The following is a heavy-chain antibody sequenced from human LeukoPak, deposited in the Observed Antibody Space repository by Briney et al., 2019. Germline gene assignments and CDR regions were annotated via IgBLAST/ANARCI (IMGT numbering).Heavy chain of an antibody. CDR2: INHSGST. V-gene: IGHV4-34*01. Sequence: SETLSLTCAVYGGSFSGYYWSWIRQPPGKGLEWIGEINHSGSTNYNPSLKSRVTISVDTSKNQFSLKLSSVTAADTAVYYCARGRGGDYYGSGSYYKYYYYYYYMDVWGKGTTVTVSS. CDR1: GGSFSGYY. D-gene: IGHD3-10*01. J-gene: IGHJ6*03. CDR3: ARGRGGDYYGSGSYYKYYYYYYYMDV.